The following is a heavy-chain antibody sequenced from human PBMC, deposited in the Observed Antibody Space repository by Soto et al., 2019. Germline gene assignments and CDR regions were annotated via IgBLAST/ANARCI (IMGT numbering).Heavy chain of an antibody. J-gene: IGHJ4*02. Sequence: QPGGSLRLSCAASGFTFSSYAMHWVRQAPGKGLEWVAVISYDGSNKYYADSVKGRFTISRDNSKNTLYLQMNSLRAEDTAVYYCAREGVDSGWYIDYWGQGTLVTVSS. D-gene: IGHD5-12*01. CDR1: GFTFSSYA. CDR3: AREGVDSGWYIDY. CDR2: ISYDGSNK. V-gene: IGHV3-30-3*01.